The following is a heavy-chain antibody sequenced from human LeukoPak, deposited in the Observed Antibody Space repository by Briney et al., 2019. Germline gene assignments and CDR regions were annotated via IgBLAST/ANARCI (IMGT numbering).Heavy chain of an antibody. D-gene: IGHD1-1*01. CDR1: GFTFSTYW. CDR2: IGTDESTT. V-gene: IGHV3-74*01. CDR3: VRDGTGTTPFGS. J-gene: IGHJ4*02. Sequence: GRSLRLSCAASGFTFSTYWMHWVRQAPGKGLVWVSLIGTDESTTIYADSVKGRFTISRDNAKNTLYLQMDSLRAEDTALYYCVRDGTGTTPFGSWGQGTLVTVSS.